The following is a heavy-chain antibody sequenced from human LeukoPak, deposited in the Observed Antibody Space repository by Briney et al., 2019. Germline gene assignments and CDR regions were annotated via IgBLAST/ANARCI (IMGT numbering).Heavy chain of an antibody. CDR1: GFTFSSYG. CDR3: AKDQVGFIVVVPAATVDY. Sequence: GGSLRLSCAASGFTFSSYGMHWVRQAPGKGLEWVAFIRYDGSNKYYADSVKGRFTISRDNFKNTLYLQMNSLRAEDTAVHYCAKDQVGFIVVVPAATVDYWGQGTLVTVSS. J-gene: IGHJ4*02. V-gene: IGHV3-30*02. D-gene: IGHD2-2*01. CDR2: IRYDGSNK.